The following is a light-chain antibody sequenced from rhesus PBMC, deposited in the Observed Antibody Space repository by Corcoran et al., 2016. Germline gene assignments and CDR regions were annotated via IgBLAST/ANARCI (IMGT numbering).Light chain of an antibody. CDR3: QQYSNWPLT. J-gene: IGKJ4*01. CDR2: GAL. Sequence: EIVVTQSPATLSVSPGERATLSCRASQSVSNYFAWYQQKPGQAPSLLISGALPRATGIPDRFTGSGSGTDFTLTISSLEPEDFAVYYCQQYSNWPLTFGGGTKVEIK. V-gene: IGKV3S9*01. CDR1: QSVSNY.